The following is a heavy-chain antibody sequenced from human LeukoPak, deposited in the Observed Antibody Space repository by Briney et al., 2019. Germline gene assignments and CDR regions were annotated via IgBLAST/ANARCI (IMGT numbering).Heavy chain of an antibody. J-gene: IGHJ4*02. CDR3: ARDGVGYTAAAVPYPGY. Sequence: ASVKVSCKASGYTFTGYYMHWVRQAPGQGLEWMGWINPNSGGTNYAQKFQGRVTTTRDTSISTAYMELSRLRSDDTAVYYCARDGVGYTAAAVPYPGYWGQGTLVTVSS. CDR1: GYTFTGYY. V-gene: IGHV1-2*02. CDR2: INPNSGGT. D-gene: IGHD6-13*01.